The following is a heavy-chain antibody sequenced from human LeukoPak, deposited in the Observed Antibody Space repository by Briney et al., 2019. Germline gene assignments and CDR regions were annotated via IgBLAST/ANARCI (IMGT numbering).Heavy chain of an antibody. CDR3: ARVRRHPVIESYYYGMNV. CDR1: GGSISSSSYY. J-gene: IGHJ6*02. Sequence: PSETLSLTCTVSGGSISSSSYYWGWIRQPPGKGLEWIGSIYYSGSTYYNPSLKSRVTISVDTSKNQFSLKLSSVTAADTAVYYCARVRRHPVIESYYYGMNVWGQGTTVTVSS. CDR2: IYYSGST. V-gene: IGHV4-39*07. D-gene: IGHD2-21*01.